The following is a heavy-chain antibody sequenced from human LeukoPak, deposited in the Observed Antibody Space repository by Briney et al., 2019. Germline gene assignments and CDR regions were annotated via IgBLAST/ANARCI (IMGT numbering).Heavy chain of an antibody. Sequence: GGSLRLSCAPSRNDHMHWVRQAPGKGLEWVAGISADGIGKYYADSVKGRFTISRDSSKNTFYLQMNSLRAEDTAIYYCAREIGSSGYAGYFDYRGQGTLVTVSS. CDR2: ISADGIGK. D-gene: IGHD3-22*01. J-gene: IGHJ4*02. V-gene: IGHV3-30*04. CDR3: AREIGSSGYAGYFDY. CDR1: RNDH.